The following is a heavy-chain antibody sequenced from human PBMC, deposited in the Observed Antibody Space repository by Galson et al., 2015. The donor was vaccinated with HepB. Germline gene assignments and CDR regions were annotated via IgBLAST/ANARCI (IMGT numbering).Heavy chain of an antibody. Sequence: SLRLSCAASGFTFSSYAMHWVRQAPGKGLEWVAVISYDGSNKYYADSVKGRFTISRDNSKNTLYLQMNSLRAEDTAVYYCARGRRLLWFGELFFDYWGQGTLVTVSS. J-gene: IGHJ4*02. CDR3: ARGRRLLWFGELFFDY. CDR1: GFTFSSYA. D-gene: IGHD3-10*01. V-gene: IGHV3-30*04. CDR2: ISYDGSNK.